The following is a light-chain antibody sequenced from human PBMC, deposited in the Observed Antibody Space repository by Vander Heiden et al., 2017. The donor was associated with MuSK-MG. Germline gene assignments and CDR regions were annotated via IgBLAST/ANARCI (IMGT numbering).Light chain of an antibody. CDR2: WAA. CDR3: QQYYSTPWT. CDR1: QSVLYSPNNKNY. J-gene: IGKJ1*01. Sequence: DSVTTQPPDSLAVSLGERATINCKSSQSVLYSPNNKNYLAWYQQKPGQPPKLLIYWAATRESGVPDRFSGSGSGTDFTLTISSLQAEDVAVYYCQQYYSTPWTFGQGTKVEIK. V-gene: IGKV4-1*01.